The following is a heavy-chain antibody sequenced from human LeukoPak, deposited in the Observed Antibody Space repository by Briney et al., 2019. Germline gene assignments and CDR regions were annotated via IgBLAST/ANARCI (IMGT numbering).Heavy chain of an antibody. V-gene: IGHV3-66*01. CDR2: IYSGGST. CDR3: ARDLTRKAVARDY. D-gene: IGHD6-19*01. J-gene: IGHJ4*02. Sequence: GGSLRLSCAASGFTVSSNYMSWVRQAPGKGLEWVSVIYSGGSTYYADSAKGRFTISRDNSKNTLYLQMNSLRAEDTAVYYCARDLTRKAVARDYWGQGTLVTVSS. CDR1: GFTVSSNY.